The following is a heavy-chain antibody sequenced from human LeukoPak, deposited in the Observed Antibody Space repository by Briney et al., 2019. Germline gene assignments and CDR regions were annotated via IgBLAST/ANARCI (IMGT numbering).Heavy chain of an antibody. Sequence: GGSLRLSCAASGFTFSSHNMNWARQAPGKGLEWVAYISTSGDSTKYADSVEGRFTISRDNAENSLYLLMNSLGVEDTAVYYCVKNGWLDYWGQGILVTVSS. D-gene: IGHD6-19*01. CDR1: GFTFSSHN. CDR3: VKNGWLDY. CDR2: ISTSGDST. V-gene: IGHV3-21*06. J-gene: IGHJ4*02.